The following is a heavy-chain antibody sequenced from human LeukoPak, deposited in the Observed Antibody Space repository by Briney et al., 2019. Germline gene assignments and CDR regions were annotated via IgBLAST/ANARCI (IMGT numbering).Heavy chain of an antibody. CDR3: AKDRELLLWFGELDY. CDR2: ISGSGGST. J-gene: IGHJ4*02. D-gene: IGHD3-10*01. V-gene: IGHV3-23*01. CDR1: GFTFSSYA. Sequence: GGSLRLSCAASGFTFSSYAMSWVRQAPGKGLEWVSAISGSGGSTYYADSVKGRFTISRDNSKNTLYLQMNSLRAEDTAVYYRAKDRELLLWFGELDYWGQGTLVTVSS.